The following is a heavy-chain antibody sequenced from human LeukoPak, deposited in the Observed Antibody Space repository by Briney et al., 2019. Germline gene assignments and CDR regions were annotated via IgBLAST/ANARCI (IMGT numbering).Heavy chain of an antibody. J-gene: IGHJ4*02. D-gene: IGHD3-16*02. CDR3: AKDPRSAYDYVWGSYRYAGFDY. CDR1: GFTFSSDA. CDR2: ISGGGGST. Sequence: PGGSLRLSCAASGFTFSSDAMSWVRQAPGKGLEWVSAISGGGGSTYYADSVKGRFTISRDNSKNTLYLQMNSLRAEDTAVYYCAKDPRSAYDYVWGSYRYAGFDYWGQGTLVTVSS. V-gene: IGHV3-23*01.